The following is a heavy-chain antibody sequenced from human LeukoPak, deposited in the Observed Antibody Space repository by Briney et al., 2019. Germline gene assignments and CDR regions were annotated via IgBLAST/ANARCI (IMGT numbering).Heavy chain of an antibody. CDR1: GFTFRSYW. CDR3: VRDLGAGAH. V-gene: IGHV3-74*01. J-gene: IGHJ4*02. D-gene: IGHD1-26*01. Sequence: GGSLRLSCAASGFTFRSYWMHWVRQAPGKGLVWVSRTNTDGSTTTYADSVKGRFTISRDNAKNTLYLQMNSLRAEDTAVYYCVRDLGAGAHWGQGTLVTVSS. CDR2: TNTDGSTT.